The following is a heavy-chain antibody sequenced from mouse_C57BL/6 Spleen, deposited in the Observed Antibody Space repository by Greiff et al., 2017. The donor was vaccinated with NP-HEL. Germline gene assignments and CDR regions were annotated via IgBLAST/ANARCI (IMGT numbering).Heavy chain of an antibody. J-gene: IGHJ4*01. D-gene: IGHD1-1*01. CDR3: ARLTTVVADAMDY. Sequence: EVMLVESGGGLVKPGGSLKLSCAASGFTFSSYTMSWVRQTPEKRLEWVATISGGGGNTYYPDSVKGRFTISRDNAKNTLYLQMSSLRSEDTALSYCARLTTVVADAMDYWGQGTSVTVSS. CDR1: GFTFSSYT. V-gene: IGHV5-9*01. CDR2: ISGGGGNT.